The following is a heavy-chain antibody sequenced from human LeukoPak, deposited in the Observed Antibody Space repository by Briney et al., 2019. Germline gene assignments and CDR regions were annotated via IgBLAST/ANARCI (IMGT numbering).Heavy chain of an antibody. D-gene: IGHD4-11*01. CDR1: GFTFSSYA. J-gene: IGHJ4*02. CDR3: AKDDSMTLDHFDY. CDR2: ISGSGGST. V-gene: IGHV3-23*01. Sequence: GGSLRLSCAASGFTFSSYAMSWVRQAPGKGLEWVSAISGSGGSTYYADSVKGRFTISRDNSKNTLYLQMNGLTTEDTAVYYCAKDDSMTLDHFDYWGQGALVTVSS.